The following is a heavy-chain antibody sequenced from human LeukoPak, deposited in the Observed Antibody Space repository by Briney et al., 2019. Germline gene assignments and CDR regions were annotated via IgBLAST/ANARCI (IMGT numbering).Heavy chain of an antibody. CDR3: AGDAQHSYGRYFAY. V-gene: IGHV4-59*01. CDR2: MQYTGNS. J-gene: IGHJ4*02. CDR1: GGSISTYY. Sequence: SGTLSLICTVSGGSISTYYWNWIRKSPGKGLEWIGFMQYTGNSNYNPSLRSRVTMSVDTSKNQVSLDLSSVTAADTAVYYCAGDAQHSYGRYFAYWGQGILVTVSS. D-gene: IGHD5-18*01.